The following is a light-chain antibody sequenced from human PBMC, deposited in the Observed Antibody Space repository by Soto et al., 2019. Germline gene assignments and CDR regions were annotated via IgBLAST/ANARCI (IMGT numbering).Light chain of an antibody. CDR1: QGISSY. J-gene: IGKJ5*01. CDR3: QQLNSYPIT. V-gene: IGKV1-9*01. CDR2: AAS. Sequence: DIPLTQSPSFLSASVGDRVTITCRATQGISSYLAWYQQNPGKAPNLLIYAASTLQSGVPSRFSGSGSGTEFTLTISSLQPEDFATYYCQQLNSYPITFGQGTRLEIK.